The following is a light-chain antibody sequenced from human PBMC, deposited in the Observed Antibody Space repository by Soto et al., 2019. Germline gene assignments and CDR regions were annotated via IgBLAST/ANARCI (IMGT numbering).Light chain of an antibody. CDR1: QSITNW. J-gene: IGKJ1*01. V-gene: IGKV1-5*01. CDR2: DAS. CDR3: QQYKVYSQT. Sequence: DIQMTQSPSTLSASVGDRVTITCRASQSITNWVAWYQQKPGKAPKLLIYDASTLESGVPSRFSGSGSGTEFTLTISSLQAEDFASYYCQQYKVYSQTFGQGTKVEMK.